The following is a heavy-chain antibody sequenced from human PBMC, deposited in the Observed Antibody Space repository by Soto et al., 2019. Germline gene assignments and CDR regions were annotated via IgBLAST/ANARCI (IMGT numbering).Heavy chain of an antibody. Sequence: PGGSLRLSCAASGFTFSTYGMHWVRQAPGKGLEWVAVISYDETYEYHADSVKGRFTISRDNSKNTLYLQMNSLRPEDTAVYYCAKAAAREFDSWGQGTLVTVSS. V-gene: IGHV3-30*18. CDR2: ISYDETYE. CDR1: GFTFSTYG. D-gene: IGHD6-6*01. J-gene: IGHJ4*02. CDR3: AKAAAREFDS.